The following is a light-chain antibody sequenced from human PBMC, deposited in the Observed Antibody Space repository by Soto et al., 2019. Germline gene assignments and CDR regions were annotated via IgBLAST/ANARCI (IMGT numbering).Light chain of an antibody. CDR1: QTVNSNY. V-gene: IGKV3-20*01. J-gene: IGKJ1*01. Sequence: EIVLTQSPGTLSLSPGERGTLSCMDSQTVNSNYLAWYQRKPGQAPRLLTYGASNRATDIPHRFSGSGSGTVFTLTITRLEPEDFAVYYCQQYGSSPPTFGQGTKVEIK. CDR2: GAS. CDR3: QQYGSSPPT.